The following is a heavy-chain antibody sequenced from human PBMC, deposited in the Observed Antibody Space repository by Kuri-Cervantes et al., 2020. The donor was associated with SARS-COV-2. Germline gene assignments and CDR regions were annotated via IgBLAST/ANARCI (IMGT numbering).Heavy chain of an antibody. J-gene: IGHJ4*02. D-gene: IGHD2-15*01. CDR3: ARVGAQLQLGYCSGGSCYPYYFDY. V-gene: IGHV3-7*01. CDR1: GFLFSASA. CDR2: IKQDGSEK. Sequence: GESLKISCEVSGFLFSASAIHWVRQGSGKGLEWVANIKQDGSEKYYVDSVKGRFTISRDNAKNSLYLQMNSLRAEDTAVYYCARVGAQLQLGYCSGGSCYPYYFDYWGQGTLVTVSS.